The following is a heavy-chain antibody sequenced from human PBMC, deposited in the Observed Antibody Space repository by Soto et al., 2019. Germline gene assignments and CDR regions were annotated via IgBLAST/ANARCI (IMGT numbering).Heavy chain of an antibody. CDR3: ARDEGGRYRTSDYYYGMDV. CDR2: IIPIFGTA. J-gene: IGHJ6*02. CDR1: GGPFISYA. Sequence: SVKVSCNAAGGPFISYAIIWVRQAPGQGLEWMGGIIPIFGTANYAQKFQGRVTITADESTSTAYMELSSLRSEDTAVYYCARDEGGRYRTSDYYYGMDVWGQGTTVTAP. D-gene: IGHD1-26*01. V-gene: IGHV1-69*01.